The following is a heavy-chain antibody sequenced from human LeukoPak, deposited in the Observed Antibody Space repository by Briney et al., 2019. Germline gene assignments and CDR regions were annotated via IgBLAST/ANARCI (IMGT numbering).Heavy chain of an antibody. J-gene: IGHJ4*02. CDR3: ASFDSSGYRSSFDY. CDR1: GGTFSSYA. D-gene: IGHD3-22*01. Sequence: GASVKVSXKASGGTFSSYAISWVRQAPGQGLEWMGRIIPIFGTANYAQKFQGRVTITTDESTSTAYMELSSLRSEDTAVYYCASFDSSGYRSSFDYWGQGTLVTVSS. V-gene: IGHV1-69*05. CDR2: IIPIFGTA.